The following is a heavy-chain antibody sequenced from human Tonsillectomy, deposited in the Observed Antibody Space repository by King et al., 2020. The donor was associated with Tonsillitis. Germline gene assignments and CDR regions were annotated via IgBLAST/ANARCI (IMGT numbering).Heavy chain of an antibody. D-gene: IGHD2-21*02. CDR1: GFTVSSNH. CDR2: IYIDAST. Sequence: VQLVESGGGLFQPGGSLRPSGAASGFTVSSNHMSGVRKAPGKGLEWVSIIYIDASTYYAAPVKDRLILSRDKSQNTLYLHMNSLRAEDTAVYYCARDWSWLGGDLVYYYYMDVWGKGTTVTVSS. J-gene: IGHJ6*03. CDR3: ARDWSWLGGDLVYYYYMDV. V-gene: IGHV3-66*01.